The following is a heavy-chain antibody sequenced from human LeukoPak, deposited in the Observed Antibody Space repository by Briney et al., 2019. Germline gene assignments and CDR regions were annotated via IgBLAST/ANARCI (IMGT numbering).Heavy chain of an antibody. CDR1: GFTFSSYG. CDR2: ISYDGSNK. V-gene: IGHV3-30*18. Sequence: GRSLRLSCAASGFTFSSYGMHWVRQAPGKGLEWVAVISYDGSNKYCADSVKGRFTISRGNSKNTLYLQMNSLRAEDTAVYYCAKDALRYCSGGSCYSKWFDPWGQGTLVTVSS. D-gene: IGHD2-15*01. J-gene: IGHJ5*02. CDR3: AKDALRYCSGGSCYSKWFDP.